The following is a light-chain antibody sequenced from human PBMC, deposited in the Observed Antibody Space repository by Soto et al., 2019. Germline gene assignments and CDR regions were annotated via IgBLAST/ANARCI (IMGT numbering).Light chain of an antibody. J-gene: IGLJ2*01. Sequence: QLVLTQPPSASGTPGQRVTISCSGATSNIGSRTVNWYQHLPPTAPKLLIHRNNQRPSGVSDRFSGSKSDTSASLAISGLQSEDEADYYCAAWDDSLRTFVFGGGTKLTVL. CDR3: AAWDDSLRTFV. CDR2: RNN. V-gene: IGLV1-44*01. CDR1: TSNIGSRT.